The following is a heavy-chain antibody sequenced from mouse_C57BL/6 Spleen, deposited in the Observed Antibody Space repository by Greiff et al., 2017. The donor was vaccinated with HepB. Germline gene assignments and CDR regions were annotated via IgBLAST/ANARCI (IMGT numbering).Heavy chain of an antibody. Sequence: QVHVKQSGAELVKPGASVKISCKASGYAFSSYWMNWVKQGPGKGLEWIGQIYPGDGDTNYNGKFKGKATLTADKSSSTAYMQLSSLTSEDSAVYFCARRGYGSSGGYFDVWGTGTTVTVSS. CDR3: ARRGYGSSGGYFDV. D-gene: IGHD1-1*01. J-gene: IGHJ1*03. CDR2: IYPGDGDT. V-gene: IGHV1-80*01. CDR1: GYAFSSYW.